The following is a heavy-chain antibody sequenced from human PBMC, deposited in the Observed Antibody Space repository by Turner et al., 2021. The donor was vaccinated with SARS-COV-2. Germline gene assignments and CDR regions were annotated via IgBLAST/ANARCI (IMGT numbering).Heavy chain of an antibody. CDR2: ISYDGSNQ. J-gene: IGHJ4*02. Sequence: QVQLVESGGGVVQPGGSLRLSCAASGFTFSDFAMHWVRQTPGKGLERVALISYDGSNQYYADSVKGRFTISRDDSKNTLYLQMNSLSAEDTAVYHCARERRGYYAEYWGQGSLVTVSS. V-gene: IGHV3-30-3*01. CDR1: GFTFSDFA. CDR3: ARERRGYYAEY. D-gene: IGHD3-3*01.